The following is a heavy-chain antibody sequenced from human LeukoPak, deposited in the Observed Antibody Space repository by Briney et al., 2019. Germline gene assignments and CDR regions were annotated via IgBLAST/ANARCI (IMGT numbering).Heavy chain of an antibody. V-gene: IGHV3-43D*03. CDR2: ISWDGGST. CDR3: AKEYSSGWYYFDY. CDR1: GFTIDDYA. Sequence: GGSQRLSCAASGFTIDDYAMHWVRQAPGKGLEWVSLISWDGGSTYYADSVKGRFTISRDNSKNSLYLQMNSLRAEDTALYYCAKEYSSGWYYFDYWGQGALVTVSS. J-gene: IGHJ4*02. D-gene: IGHD6-19*01.